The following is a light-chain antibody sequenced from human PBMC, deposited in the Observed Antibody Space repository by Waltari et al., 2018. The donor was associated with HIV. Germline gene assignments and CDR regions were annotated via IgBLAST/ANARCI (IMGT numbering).Light chain of an antibody. CDR2: TDN. CDR1: ALPNQY. V-gene: IGLV3-25*03. CDR3: QSADSSGTVV. Sequence: ELTQPPSVSVSPGQTARITCSGDALPNQYAYWYKQKPGQAPVLVIYTDNERPSGIPERISGSSSGTTVTLTISGVQAEDEADYYCQSADSSGTVVFGGGTKLTVL. J-gene: IGLJ2*01.